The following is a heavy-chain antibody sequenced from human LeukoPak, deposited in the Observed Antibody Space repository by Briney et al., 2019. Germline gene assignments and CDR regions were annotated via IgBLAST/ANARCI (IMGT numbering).Heavy chain of an antibody. CDR1: GFTFSTYG. CDR3: ARDGDFEKPFFDY. D-gene: IGHD4-17*01. J-gene: IGHJ4*02. V-gene: IGHV3-33*01. CDR2: ICYDGSKK. Sequence: PGGSLRLSCAASGFTFSTYGMHWVRQAPGKGLEWVAVICYDGSKKYYADSVKGRFTISRDNSKNTLYLQMNSLRAEYTAVYYCARDGDFEKPFFDYWGQGTLVTVSS.